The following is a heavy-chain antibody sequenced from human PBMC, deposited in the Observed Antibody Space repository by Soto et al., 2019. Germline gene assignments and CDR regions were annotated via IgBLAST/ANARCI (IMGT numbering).Heavy chain of an antibody. CDR1: GGTFSSYA. J-gene: IGHJ3*02. CDR3: ARVVDSSGYQLSRGAYDI. D-gene: IGHD3-22*01. V-gene: IGHV1-69*13. CDR2: IIPIFGTA. Sequence: SVKVSCKASGGTFSSYAISWVRQAPGQGLEWMGGIIPIFGTANYAQKFQGRVTITADESTSTAYMELSSLRSEDTAVYYCARVVDSSGYQLSRGAYDIWGQGTMVTVSS.